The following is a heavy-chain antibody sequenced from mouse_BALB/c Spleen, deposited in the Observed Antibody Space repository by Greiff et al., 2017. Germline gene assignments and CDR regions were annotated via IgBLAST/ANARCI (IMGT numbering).Heavy chain of an antibody. D-gene: IGHD3-2*01. CDR3: ARDSSGYDAMDY. J-gene: IGHJ4*01. V-gene: IGHV2-6-2*01. CDR2: IWSDGST. Sequence: VQLQESGPDLVAPSQSLSITCTVSGFSLTSYGVHWVRQPPGKGLEWLVVIWSDGSTTYNSALKSRLSISKDNSKSQVFLKMNSLQTDDTAMYYWARDSSGYDAMDYWGQGTSVTVSS. CDR1: GFSLTSYG.